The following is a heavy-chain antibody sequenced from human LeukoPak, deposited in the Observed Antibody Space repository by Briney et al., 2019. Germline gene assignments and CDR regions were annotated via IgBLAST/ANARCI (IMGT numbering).Heavy chain of an antibody. J-gene: IGHJ4*02. CDR3: ARAFYSNYPSALVY. CDR2: INPNSGGT. Sequence: GASVKVSCKASGYTFTGYYMHWVRQAPGQGLEWMGWINPNSGGTNYAQKFQGRVTMTRDTSISTAYMELSRLRSDDTAVYYCARAFYSNYPSALVYWGQGTLVTVSS. CDR1: GYTFTGYY. D-gene: IGHD4-11*01. V-gene: IGHV1-2*02.